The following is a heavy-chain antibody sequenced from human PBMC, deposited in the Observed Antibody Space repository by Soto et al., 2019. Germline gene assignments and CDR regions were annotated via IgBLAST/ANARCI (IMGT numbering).Heavy chain of an antibody. CDR3: AGESAYGGNPLAFLY. CDR2: IIPFFNTP. V-gene: IGHV1-69*01. CDR1: EDTFSSYA. D-gene: IGHD1-26*01. Sequence: QVQLVQSGAEVKRPGSSVRVSCKASEDTFSSYAISWVRQAPGQGLEWMGGIIPFFNTPNYAKRFQGRVTITADESTSTAYMELSSLRSEDTVMYYCAGESAYGGNPLAFLYWGQGTLVTVSS. J-gene: IGHJ4*02.